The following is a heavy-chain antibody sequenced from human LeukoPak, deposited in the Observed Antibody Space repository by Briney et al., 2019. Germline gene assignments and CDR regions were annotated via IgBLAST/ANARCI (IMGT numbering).Heavy chain of an antibody. J-gene: IGHJ4*02. CDR1: GYTFTSYG. V-gene: IGHV1-18*01. CDR3: ARDAPSLSSSWYVDDY. D-gene: IGHD6-13*01. CDR2: ISAYNGNT. Sequence: ASVKVSCKASGYTFTSYGISWVRQAPGQGLEWMGWISAYNGNTNYAQKLQGRVTMTTETSTGTAYMELRSLRSDDTAVYYCARDAPSLSSSWYVDDYWGQGTLVTVSS.